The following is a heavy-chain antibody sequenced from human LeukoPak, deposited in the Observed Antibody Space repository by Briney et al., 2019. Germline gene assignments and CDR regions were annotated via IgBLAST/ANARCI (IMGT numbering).Heavy chain of an antibody. CDR3: ASPTYYYDSSGYYY. J-gene: IGHJ4*02. CDR1: GFTFSSYW. V-gene: IGHV3-7*02. D-gene: IGHD3-22*01. Sequence: GGSLRLSCAASGFTFSSYWMSWVRQAPGKGLEWVANIKQDGSEKYYVDSVKGRFTISRDNAKNSLYLQMNSLRAEDTAVHYCASPTYYYDSSGYYYWGQGTLVTVSS. CDR2: IKQDGSEK.